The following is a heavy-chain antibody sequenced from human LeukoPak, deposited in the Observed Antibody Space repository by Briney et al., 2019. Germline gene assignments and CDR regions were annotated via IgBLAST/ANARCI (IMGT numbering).Heavy chain of an antibody. CDR1: GFTFSSYW. CDR3: ARGGYDFWSGLSNNWFDP. CDR2: IKQDGSEK. J-gene: IGHJ5*02. Sequence: PGGSLRLSCAASGFTFSSYWMSWVRQAPGKGLEWVANIKQDGSEKYYVDSVKGRFTISRDNAKNSLYLQMNSLRAEDTAVYYCARGGYDFWSGLSNNWFDPWGQGTLVTVSS. V-gene: IGHV3-7*01. D-gene: IGHD3-3*01.